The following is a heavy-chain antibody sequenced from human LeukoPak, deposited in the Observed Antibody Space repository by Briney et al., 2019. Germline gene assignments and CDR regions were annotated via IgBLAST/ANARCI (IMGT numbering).Heavy chain of an antibody. CDR2: INHSGST. CDR1: GGSFSGYY. Sequence: PSETLSLTCAVYGGSFSGYYWSWIRQPPGKGLEWIGEINHSGSTNYNPSLKSRVTISVDTSKNQFSLKLSSVTAADTAVYYCARGCEYYDSSGPTDPGGYWGQGTLVTVSS. D-gene: IGHD3-22*01. CDR3: ARGCEYYDSSGPTDPGGY. V-gene: IGHV4-34*01. J-gene: IGHJ4*02.